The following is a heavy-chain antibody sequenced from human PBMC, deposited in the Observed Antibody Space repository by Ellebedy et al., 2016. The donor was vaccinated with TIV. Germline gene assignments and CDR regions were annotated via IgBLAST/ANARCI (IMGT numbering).Heavy chain of an antibody. CDR3: ARENGYYFDY. D-gene: IGHD6-25*01. Sequence: PGGSLRLSCAASGFTLSTYWMNWVRQAPGKGLEWVASMRQDGREDYFVDSVKGRVTISKDNTKNSLYLQMNSLRAEDTAVYFCARENGYYFDYWGQGTLVIVSS. J-gene: IGHJ4*02. V-gene: IGHV3-7*01. CDR1: GFTLSTYW. CDR2: MRQDGRED.